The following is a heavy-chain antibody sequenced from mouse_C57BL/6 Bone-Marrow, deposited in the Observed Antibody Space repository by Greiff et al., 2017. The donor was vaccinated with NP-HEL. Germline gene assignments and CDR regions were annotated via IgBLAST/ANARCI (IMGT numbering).Heavy chain of an antibody. V-gene: IGHV1-56*01. CDR2: IFPGSGST. Sequence: QVQLQQSGPELVRPGASVKISCKAPGYTFTSHWMQWVRQRPGQGLEWIGEIFPGSGSTYYNEKFKGQATLTVYTSARTAYMQISSLTSEDSAVYVCARWFYGSPVAYWGQGTLVTVSA. D-gene: IGHD1-1*01. CDR3: ARWFYGSPVAY. CDR1: GYTFTSHW. J-gene: IGHJ3*01.